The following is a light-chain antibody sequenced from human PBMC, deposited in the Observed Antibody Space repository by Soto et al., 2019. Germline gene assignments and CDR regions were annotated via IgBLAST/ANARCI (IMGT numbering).Light chain of an antibody. J-gene: IGKJ1*01. CDR2: GAY. CDR3: QQYSNSPSWK. Sequence: EIVLTQSPGTLSLSPGERATLSCRASQSVSSSYLAWYQQKPGQAPRLLIYGAYSRATGIPDRFSVSGSGTDFTLTISGLEPEDFAVYYCQQYSNSPSWKFGQRTKEEIK. CDR1: QSVSSSY. V-gene: IGKV3-20*01.